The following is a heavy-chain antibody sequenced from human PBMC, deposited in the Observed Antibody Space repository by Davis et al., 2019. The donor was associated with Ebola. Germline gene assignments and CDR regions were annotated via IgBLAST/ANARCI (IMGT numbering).Heavy chain of an antibody. CDR1: GGSVSSTTYY. D-gene: IGHD1-26*01. CDR2: IYSSGIT. Sequence: SETLSLTCTVSGGSVSSTTYYWGWICQPPGKGLEWMGSIYSSGITYDNPSLKSRVTVSLDKSKNQFSLKLTSVTAADTAVYYCVRHPVGLTDAFDVWGQGRLVAVSS. CDR3: VRHPVGLTDAFDV. J-gene: IGHJ3*01. V-gene: IGHV4-39*01.